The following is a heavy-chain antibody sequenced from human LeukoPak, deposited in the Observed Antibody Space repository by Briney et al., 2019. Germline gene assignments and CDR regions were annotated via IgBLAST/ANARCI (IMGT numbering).Heavy chain of an antibody. J-gene: IGHJ4*02. D-gene: IGHD2-8*01. CDR2: IYYSGST. CDR3: ARGPLSYFDY. Sequence: SETLSLTCTVSGGSISSYYWSWIRQPPGKGLEWIGYIYYSGSTNYNPSLKSRVTISVDTPKNQFSLKLSSVTAADTAVYYCARGPLSYFDYWGQGTLVTVSS. V-gene: IGHV4-59*01. CDR1: GGSISSYY.